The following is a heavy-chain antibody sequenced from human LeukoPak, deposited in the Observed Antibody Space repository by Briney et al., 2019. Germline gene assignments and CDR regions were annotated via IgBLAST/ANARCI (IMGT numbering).Heavy chain of an antibody. V-gene: IGHV3-23*01. D-gene: IGHD2-15*01. Sequence: PGGSLRLSCAASGFTFSSYAMSWVRQAPGKGLEWVSAISGSGGSTYYADSVKGRFTISRDNSKNTLYLQMNSLRAEDTAVYYCANQGYCSGGSCLTYYYYYMDVWGKGTTVTFSS. CDR2: ISGSGGST. J-gene: IGHJ6*03. CDR3: ANQGYCSGGSCLTYYYYYMDV. CDR1: GFTFSSYA.